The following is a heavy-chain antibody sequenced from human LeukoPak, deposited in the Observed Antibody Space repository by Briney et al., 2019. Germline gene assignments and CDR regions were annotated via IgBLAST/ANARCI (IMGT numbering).Heavy chain of an antibody. D-gene: IGHD4-23*01. CDR2: IYYSGST. CDR3: ARDRYGYGGNPHWFDY. V-gene: IGHV4-61*01. J-gene: IGHJ4*02. CDR1: RGSITNSSCY. Sequence: SETLSLTCAVSRGSITNSSCYWGWIRQPPGKGLEWIGYIYYSGSTNCNPSLKSRVTISVDTSKNQFSLKLSSVTAADTAVYYCARDRYGYGGNPHWFDYWGQGTLVTVSS.